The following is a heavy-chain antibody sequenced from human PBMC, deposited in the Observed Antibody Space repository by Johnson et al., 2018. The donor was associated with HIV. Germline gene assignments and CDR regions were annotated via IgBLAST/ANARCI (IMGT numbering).Heavy chain of an antibody. J-gene: IGHJ3*02. D-gene: IGHD5/OR15-5a*01. Sequence: QVQLVESGGGLVQPGGSLRLSCAASGFTFSSYAMHWVRQAPGKGLEWVAVISYDGSNKYYADSVRGRFTISRDNSKNTLHLQMNSLRGEDTAVYYCARLSKGGFDAFDIWGQGTMVTVSS. CDR2: ISYDGSNK. CDR3: ARLSKGGFDAFDI. V-gene: IGHV3-30*14. CDR1: GFTFSSYA.